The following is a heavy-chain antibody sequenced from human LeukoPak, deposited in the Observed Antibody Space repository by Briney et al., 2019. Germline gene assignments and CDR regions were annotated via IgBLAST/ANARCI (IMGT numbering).Heavy chain of an antibody. D-gene: IGHD2-15*01. J-gene: IGHJ4*02. CDR3: ARHAGYCTGGKCYSFYYFDY. CDR1: GYTFTNYW. CDR2: IHPGDSDT. Sequence: GESLKISCKASGYTFTNYWIGWVCHTPGKGLEWMGIIHPGDSDTRYRTSFQGQVTMSVDESTSTAYLHWTSLKASDTAIYYCARHAGYCTGGKCYSFYYFDYWGQGTLVTVSS. V-gene: IGHV5-51*01.